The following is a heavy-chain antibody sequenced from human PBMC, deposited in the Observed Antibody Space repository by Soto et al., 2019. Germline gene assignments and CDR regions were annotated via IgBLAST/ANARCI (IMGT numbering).Heavy chain of an antibody. Sequence: ASVKVSCKASGYTFTSYGISWVRQAPGQGLEWMGWISACNGNTNYAQKLQGRDTITTNTSTSTAYMELRSLRSDDTAVYYCARASDIVMVVAADFDYWGQGTLVTVSS. CDR3: ARASDIVMVVAADFDY. CDR1: GYTFTSYG. D-gene: IGHD2-15*01. V-gene: IGHV1-18*01. CDR2: ISACNGNT. J-gene: IGHJ4*02.